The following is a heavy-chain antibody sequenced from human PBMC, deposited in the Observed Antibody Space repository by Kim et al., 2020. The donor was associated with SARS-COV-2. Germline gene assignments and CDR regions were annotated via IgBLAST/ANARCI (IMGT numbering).Heavy chain of an antibody. D-gene: IGHD3-3*01. Sequence: SVKGRFTISRDNSKNTLYLQMNSLRAEDTAVYYCAKVVQTIFGVVDFFDYWGQGTLVTVSS. J-gene: IGHJ4*02. CDR3: AKVVQTIFGVVDFFDY. V-gene: IGHV3-23*01.